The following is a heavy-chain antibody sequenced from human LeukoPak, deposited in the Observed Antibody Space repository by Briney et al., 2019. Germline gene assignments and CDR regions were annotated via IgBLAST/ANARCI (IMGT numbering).Heavy chain of an antibody. CDR1: GDSVSSNSAA. V-gene: IGHV6-1*01. Sequence: SQTLSLTCTISGDSVSSNSAAWNWIRQSPSRGLEWLGRTYYRSKWYNDYAVSVKSRITINPDTYKNQFSLQLNSGTPEDTAVYYGARSLSSGYYGRDGGSQGSTVSVSS. D-gene: IGHD3-10*01. CDR2: TYYRSKWYN. J-gene: IGHJ6*02. CDR3: ARSLSSGYYGRDG.